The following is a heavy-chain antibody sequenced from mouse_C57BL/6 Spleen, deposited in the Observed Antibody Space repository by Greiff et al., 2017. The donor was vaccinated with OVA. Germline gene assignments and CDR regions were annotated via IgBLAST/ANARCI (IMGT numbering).Heavy chain of an antibody. CDR1: GYTFTSYW. V-gene: IGHV1-52*01. D-gene: IGHD4-1*01. Sequence: VQLQQPGAELVRPGSSVKLSCKASGYTFTSYWMHWVKQRPIQGLEWIGNIDPSDSETHYNQKFKDKATLTVDKSSSTAYMQLSSLTSEDSAVYYCARGGAGTGGYYFDYWGQGTTLTVSS. CDR2: IDPSDSET. J-gene: IGHJ2*01. CDR3: ARGGAGTGGYYFDY.